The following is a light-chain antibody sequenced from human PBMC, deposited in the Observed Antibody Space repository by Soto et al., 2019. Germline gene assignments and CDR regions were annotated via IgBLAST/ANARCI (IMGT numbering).Light chain of an antibody. CDR3: QEYDGAPPVT. V-gene: IGKV3-11*01. CDR2: DAS. CDR1: QSVSNY. Sequence: DIVFTQSPATLSLSPGERATLSCRASQSVSNYLAWYQQKPGQAPRLVIFDASTRATGIPERFSGSGSGTHFTLTITSLEPEDFAVYYCQEYDGAPPVTFGLGTRLEIK. J-gene: IGKJ5*01.